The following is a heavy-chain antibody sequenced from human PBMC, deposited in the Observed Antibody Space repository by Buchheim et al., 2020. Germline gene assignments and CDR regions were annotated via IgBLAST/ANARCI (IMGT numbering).Heavy chain of an antibody. CDR3: ARGRGLEYWGGDYPPPYGKDV. V-gene: IGHV4-31*03. CDR1: GGSISSGGYY. CDR2: IYYSGST. Sequence: QVQLQESGPGLVKPSQTLSLTCTVSGGSISSGGYYWSWIRQHPGKGLEWIGYIYYSGSTYYNPSLKSRVTISVDTSKNQFSLKLGSVTAADTAVYYCARGRGLEYWGGDYPPPYGKDVWGQGTT. D-gene: IGHD2-21*02. J-gene: IGHJ6*02.